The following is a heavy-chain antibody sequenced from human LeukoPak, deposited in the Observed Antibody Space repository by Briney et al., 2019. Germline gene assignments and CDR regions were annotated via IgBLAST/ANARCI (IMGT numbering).Heavy chain of an antibody. Sequence: PGGSLRLSCAAPGITFDDYAMHWIRQDPGKGLELVSGIYWNSGSIRYAASVKGRFTISRDNAKNSLYLQMNSLRAEDMALYYCAKTSTSYCAGDCLPGYFDLWGRGTLVTVSS. V-gene: IGHV3-9*03. CDR1: GITFDDYA. D-gene: IGHD2-21*02. CDR2: IYWNSGSI. CDR3: AKTSTSYCAGDCLPGYFDL. J-gene: IGHJ2*01.